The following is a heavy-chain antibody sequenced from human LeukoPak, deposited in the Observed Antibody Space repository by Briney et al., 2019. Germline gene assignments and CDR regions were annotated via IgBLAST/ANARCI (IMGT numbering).Heavy chain of an antibody. V-gene: IGHV4-59*01. CDR1: GGSISSYY. Sequence: SETLSLTCTVSGGSISSYYWSWIRQPPGKGLGWIGYIYHSGSTKYNPSLKSRVTISVDTSKNQFSLKLSSVTAADTAVYYCAGGPGWYDSSVYYYYMDVWDKGTTVTVSS. D-gene: IGHD3-22*01. J-gene: IGHJ6*03. CDR3: AGGPGWYDSSVYYYYMDV. CDR2: IYHSGST.